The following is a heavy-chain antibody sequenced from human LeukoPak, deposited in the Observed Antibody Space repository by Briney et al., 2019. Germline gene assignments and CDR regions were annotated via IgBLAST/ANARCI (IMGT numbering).Heavy chain of an antibody. J-gene: IGHJ4*02. CDR3: ARDRIAAAGGFDY. CDR2: ISGSGGST. D-gene: IGHD6-13*01. Sequence: GGTLRLSCAASGFTFSSYGMSWVCQAPGKGLEWVSAISGSGGSTYYADSVKGRFTISRDNSMNTLYLQMNSLRAEDTAVYYCARDRIAAAGGFDYWGQGTLVTVSS. CDR1: GFTFSSYG. V-gene: IGHV3-23*01.